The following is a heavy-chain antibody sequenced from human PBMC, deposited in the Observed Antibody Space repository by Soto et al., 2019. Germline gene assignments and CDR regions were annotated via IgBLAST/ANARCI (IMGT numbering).Heavy chain of an antibody. V-gene: IGHV4-34*01. D-gene: IGHD1-1*01. CDR3: ARVERGTATTVVDAFDI. CDR2: MSHSGGT. J-gene: IGHJ3*02. CDR1: GGSVNSGNYY. Sequence: QVQLQQWGAGLLKPSETLSLTCAVFGGSVNSGNYYWSWIRQPPGKGLEWIGGMSHSGGTHFNPPIKSRVTISVDTSKNQFSLKMSSVTAADTALYYCARVERGTATTVVDAFDIWGPGTMVTVSS.